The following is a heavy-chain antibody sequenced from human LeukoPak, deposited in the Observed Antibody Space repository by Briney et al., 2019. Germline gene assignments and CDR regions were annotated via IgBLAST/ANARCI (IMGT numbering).Heavy chain of an antibody. D-gene: IGHD2-2*02. V-gene: IGHV3-30*18. CDR1: GFTFRSYG. J-gene: IGHJ5*01. Sequence: GGSLRLSCAASGFTFRSYGMHWVRQAPGKGLEWVAVIPFDGSNKYYTDYVKGRFTISRDNSKNTLYLQMNSLRPEDTAVYYCAKNRVPTAITPDSWGQGTLVTVSS. CDR3: AKNRVPTAITPDS. CDR2: IPFDGSNK.